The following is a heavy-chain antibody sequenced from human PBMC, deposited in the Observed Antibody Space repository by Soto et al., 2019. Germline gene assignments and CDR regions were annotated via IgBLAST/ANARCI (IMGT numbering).Heavy chain of an antibody. CDR3: ANTGYYDSSGHYFPLWSFDY. CDR1: GFTFSSYG. CDR2: ISYDGSNK. J-gene: IGHJ4*02. D-gene: IGHD3-22*01. V-gene: IGHV3-30*18. Sequence: PGGSLRLSCAACGFTFSSYGMHWVRQAPGKGLEWVAVISYDGSNKYYADSVKGRFTISRDNSKNTLYLQMNSLRAEDTAVYYCANTGYYDSSGHYFPLWSFDYWGQGPRATVSP.